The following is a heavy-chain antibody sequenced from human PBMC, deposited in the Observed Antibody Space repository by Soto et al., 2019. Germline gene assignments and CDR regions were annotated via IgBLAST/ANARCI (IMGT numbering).Heavy chain of an antibody. J-gene: IGHJ4*02. V-gene: IGHV3-23*01. Sequence: EVQLLESGGGLVQPGGSLRLSCAASGFTFSSYAMSWVRQAPGKGLEWVSAISGSGGSTYFADSVKGRFTISRDNSKNTLYLQMNSLRDVDTAVYYCAKGHDNGDYDDYGGQGTLVTVSS. CDR2: ISGSGGST. CDR3: AKGHDNGDYDDY. CDR1: GFTFSSYA. D-gene: IGHD4-17*01.